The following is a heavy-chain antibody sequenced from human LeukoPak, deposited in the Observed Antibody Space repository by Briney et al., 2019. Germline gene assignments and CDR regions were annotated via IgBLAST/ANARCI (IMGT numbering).Heavy chain of an antibody. CDR3: ARGISTTGNDC. D-gene: IGHD4-11*01. Sequence: SQTLSLTCALSGYSISSGYYWGWIRQPPGKGPEWIGNVFHTESSYYIPSLKSRVTISVDTSKNQFSLEVSSVTAADTAIYYCARGISTTGNDCWGQGTLVTVSS. J-gene: IGHJ4*02. CDR1: GYSISSGYY. V-gene: IGHV4-38-2*01. CDR2: VFHTESS.